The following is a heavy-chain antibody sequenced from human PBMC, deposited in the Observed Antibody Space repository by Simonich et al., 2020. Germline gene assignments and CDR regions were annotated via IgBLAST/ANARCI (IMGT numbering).Heavy chain of an antibody. Sequence: GGGVVQPGRSLRLSCAASGFTFSSYGMHWVRQAPGKGLEWVAVIWYDGSNKYYADSVKDRFTISRDNSKHTLYLQMNSLRAEDTAMYYCAKDKGAAASDYFDYWGQGTLVTVSS. V-gene: IGHV3-30*18. CDR1: GFTFSSYG. CDR2: IWYDGSNK. J-gene: IGHJ4*02. D-gene: IGHD6-13*01. CDR3: AKDKGAAASDYFDY.